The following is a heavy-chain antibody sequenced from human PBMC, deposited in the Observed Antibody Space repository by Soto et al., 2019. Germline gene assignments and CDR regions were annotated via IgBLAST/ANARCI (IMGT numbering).Heavy chain of an antibody. CDR1: GGSISSGGYY. D-gene: IGHD6-19*01. J-gene: IGHJ4*02. CDR2: IYYSGSTNFNSGST. V-gene: IGHV4-61*08. CDR3: ARDQGVAVAVIDY. Sequence: SETLSLTCAVSGGSISSGGYYWSWIRQPPGKGLEWIGYIYYSGSTNFNSGSTNYNPSLKSRVTISVDTSKKQISLKLSSVTAADTAAYYCARDQGVAVAVIDYWGQGALVTLSS.